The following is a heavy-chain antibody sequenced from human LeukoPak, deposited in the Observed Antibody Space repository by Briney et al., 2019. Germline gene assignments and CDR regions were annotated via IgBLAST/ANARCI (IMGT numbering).Heavy chain of an antibody. CDR1: GFTFSSYA. CDR2: IRNDASNT. V-gene: IGHV3-30*02. D-gene: IGHD3-10*01. J-gene: IGHJ5*02. Sequence: GGSLRLSCAASGFTFSSYAMSWVRQAPGKGLEWVAYIRNDASNTYYADSVKGRFSISRDNSKNTVYLQMNSLIPEDTAVYYCAKRAGSAWSAGAWGQGTLVTVSS. CDR3: AKRAGSAWSAGA.